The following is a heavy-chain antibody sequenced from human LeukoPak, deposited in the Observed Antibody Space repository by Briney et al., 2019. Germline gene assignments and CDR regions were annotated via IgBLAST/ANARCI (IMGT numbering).Heavy chain of an antibody. D-gene: IGHD6-13*01. V-gene: IGHV1-69*04. CDR2: IIPILGIA. J-gene: IGHJ1*01. Sequence: GASVKVSCKASGGTFSSYAISWVRQAPGQGLEWMGRIIPILGIANYAQKLQGRVTITADKSTSTAYMELSSLRSGDTAVYYCTRDWGPQQLVLMGYFQHWGQGTLVTVSS. CDR1: GGTFSSYA. CDR3: TRDWGPQQLVLMGYFQH.